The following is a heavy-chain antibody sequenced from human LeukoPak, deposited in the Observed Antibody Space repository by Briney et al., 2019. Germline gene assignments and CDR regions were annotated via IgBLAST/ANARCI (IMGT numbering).Heavy chain of an antibody. CDR3: AQDMVSGKYYYYYGMDV. D-gene: IGHD2-21*02. V-gene: IGHV3-9*01. CDR2: ISWSSGSI. CDR1: GCTFDDYA. J-gene: IGHJ6*02. Sequence: PGGSLRHSCAASGCTFDDYAMHWVRQAPGKGLEWVSGISWSSGSIGYADSVKGRFTISRDNAKNSLYLQMNSLRAEDTALYYCAQDMVSGKYYYYYGMDVWGQGTTVTVSS.